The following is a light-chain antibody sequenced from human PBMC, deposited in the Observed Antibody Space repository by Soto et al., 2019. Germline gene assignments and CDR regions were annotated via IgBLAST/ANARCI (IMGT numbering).Light chain of an antibody. V-gene: IGKV3D-15*01. J-gene: IGKJ4*01. CDR3: QQYHDWPLT. CDR1: QSVISN. CDR2: DVS. Sequence: EIVMTQSPATLSVSPGERATLSCRASQSVISNFAWYQQRPAQAPRLLIYDVSTRATGVPTRFSGSGSGTEFTLTISSRQAEDFAVYYCQQYHDWPLTFGGGTRVEIK.